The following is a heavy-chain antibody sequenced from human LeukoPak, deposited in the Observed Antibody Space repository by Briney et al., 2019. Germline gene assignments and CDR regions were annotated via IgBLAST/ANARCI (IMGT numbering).Heavy chain of an antibody. CDR2: INPSGGSA. D-gene: IGHD3-22*01. Sequence: ASVKVSCKASGYTFTSYYMHWVRQAPGQGLEWMGIINPSGGSASYAQKFQGRVTMTRDTSTSTVYMELSSLRSEDTAVYYCARDDSSGYYPYWGQGTLVTVSS. CDR1: GYTFTSYY. V-gene: IGHV1-46*01. CDR3: ARDDSSGYYPY. J-gene: IGHJ4*02.